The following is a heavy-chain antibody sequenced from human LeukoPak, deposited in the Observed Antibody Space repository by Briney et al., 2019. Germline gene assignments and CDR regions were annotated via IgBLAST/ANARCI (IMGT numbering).Heavy chain of an antibody. Sequence: SETLSLTCTVSGASITSYHWSWIRQPAGKELEWIGRMFYSGNTDYNPSLKSRLTMSIDTSKNQFSLKLSSVTAADTAVYYCARERRSGTYYYFDYWGQGILVTVSS. J-gene: IGHJ4*02. CDR2: MFYSGNT. CDR3: ARERRSGTYYYFDY. CDR1: GASITSYH. V-gene: IGHV4-4*07. D-gene: IGHD3-10*01.